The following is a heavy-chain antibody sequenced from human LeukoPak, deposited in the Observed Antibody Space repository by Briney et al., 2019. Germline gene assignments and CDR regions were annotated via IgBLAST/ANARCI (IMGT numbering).Heavy chain of an antibody. CDR1: GFTFSIYA. CDR2: ISGSGGST. V-gene: IGHV3-23*01. CDR3: AKSSGSYRFDI. J-gene: IGHJ3*02. Sequence: GGCLRLSCAASGFTFSIYAMSRVRQALGRGLEWVSAISGSGGSTYYADSVKGRFTISRDNSKNTLYLQMNSLRAEDTAVYYCAKSSGSYRFDIWGQGTMVTVSS. D-gene: IGHD1-26*01.